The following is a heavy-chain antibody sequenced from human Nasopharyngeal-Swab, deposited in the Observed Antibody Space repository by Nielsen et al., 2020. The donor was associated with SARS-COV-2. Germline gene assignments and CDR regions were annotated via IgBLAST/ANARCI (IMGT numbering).Heavy chain of an antibody. CDR2: ISSSSSYI. D-gene: IGHD3-3*01. Sequence: GESLKISCAASGFTFNNYNFNWLRQAPGKGLEWVSSISSSSSYIYYADSVKGRFTISRDNAKNSLYLQMNSLRAEDTAVYYCARDGLDYDFWSAYFMDVWGQGTTVTVSS. V-gene: IGHV3-21*01. CDR3: ARDGLDYDFWSAYFMDV. J-gene: IGHJ6*02. CDR1: GFTFNNYN.